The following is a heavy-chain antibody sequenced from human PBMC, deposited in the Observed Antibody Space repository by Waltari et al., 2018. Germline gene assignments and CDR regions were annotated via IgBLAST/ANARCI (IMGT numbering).Heavy chain of an antibody. D-gene: IGHD6-19*01. V-gene: IGHV3-7*01. Sequence: EVQLVESGGGLVQPGGSLRLSCAASGFTFSSYWMSWVRQAPGKGLEWLANKKKDGSENYYVDSVKGRFTFSRDNAKNSLYLQMNSLRAEDTAVYYCARPYASGWYINFDYWGQGTLVTVSS. CDR1: GFTFSSYW. CDR3: ARPYASGWYINFDY. CDR2: KKKDGSEN. J-gene: IGHJ4*02.